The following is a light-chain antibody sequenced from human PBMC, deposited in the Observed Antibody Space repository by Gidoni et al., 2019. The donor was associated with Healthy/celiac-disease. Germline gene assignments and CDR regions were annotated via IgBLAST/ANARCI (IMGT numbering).Light chain of an antibody. CDR2: GNS. CDR3: QSYDSSLSGPVV. V-gene: IGLV1-40*01. Sequence: QSVLTQPPSVSGAPGQRVTISCTGSSSNIGAGYDVHWYQPLPGTAPKLLIYGNSSRPSGVPDRFSGSKSGTSASLAISGLQAEDEADYYCQSYDSSLSGPVVFGGGTKLTVL. J-gene: IGLJ2*01. CDR1: SSNIGAGYD.